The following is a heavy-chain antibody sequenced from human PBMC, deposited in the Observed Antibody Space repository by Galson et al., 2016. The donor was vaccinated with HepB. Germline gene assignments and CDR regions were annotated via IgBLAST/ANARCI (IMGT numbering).Heavy chain of an antibody. V-gene: IGHV3-23*01. CDR3: AKYQGHPVSSYYFDY. CDR1: GFIFDNYA. J-gene: IGHJ4*02. D-gene: IGHD3-10*01. Sequence: SLRLSCAASGFIFDNYAMGWVRQPPGKGLEWISAIFGGGFGENYPDSVKGRFTISRDNSKNTLYLQMDNLRADDTAVYYCAKYQGHPVSSYYFDYWGQGTLVTVSS. CDR2: IFGGGFGE.